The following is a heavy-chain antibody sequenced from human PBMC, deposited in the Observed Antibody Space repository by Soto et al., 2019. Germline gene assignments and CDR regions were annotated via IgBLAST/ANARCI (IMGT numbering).Heavy chain of an antibody. D-gene: IGHD2-2*01. CDR1: GYTLTELS. CDR3: ASGIVVVPAAMPTAGSPLDP. CDR2: FDPEDGET. J-gene: IGHJ5*02. V-gene: IGHV1-24*01. Sequence: ASVKVSCKVSGYTLTELSMHWVRQAPGKGLEWMGGFDPEDGETIYAQKFQGRVTMTEDTSTDTAYMELSSLRSEDTAVYYCASGIVVVPAAMPTAGSPLDPWGQGTLVTVSS.